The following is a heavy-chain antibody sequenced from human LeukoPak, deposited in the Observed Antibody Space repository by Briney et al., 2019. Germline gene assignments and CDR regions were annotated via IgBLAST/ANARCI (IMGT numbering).Heavy chain of an antibody. V-gene: IGHV4-30-4*08. CDR3: ASGYEATIVFDY. D-gene: IGHD5-24*01. CDR2: IYYSGST. CDR1: GGSISSGDYY. Sequence: PSETLSLNCTVSGGSISSGDYYWSWIRQPPGKGLEWIGYIYYSGSTYYNPSLKSRVTISVDTSKNQFSLKLSSVTAADTAVYYCASGYEATIVFDYWGQGTLVTVSS. J-gene: IGHJ4*02.